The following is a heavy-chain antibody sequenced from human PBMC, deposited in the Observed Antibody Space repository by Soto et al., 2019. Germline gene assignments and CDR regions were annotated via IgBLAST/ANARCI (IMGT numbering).Heavy chain of an antibody. D-gene: IGHD1-1*01. Sequence: QVQLVQSGAEVKRPGASVKVSCKASGYTFISYGINWVRQAPGQGLEWMGWISGYTGNTNYAQKLQGRVTMTTDTSTSTAYMELRSLISDDTAMYYCAKGTGTTSEASLFDFWGQGTLVTVSS. J-gene: IGHJ4*02. V-gene: IGHV1-18*01. CDR3: AKGTGTTSEASLFDF. CDR1: GYTFISYG. CDR2: ISGYTGNT.